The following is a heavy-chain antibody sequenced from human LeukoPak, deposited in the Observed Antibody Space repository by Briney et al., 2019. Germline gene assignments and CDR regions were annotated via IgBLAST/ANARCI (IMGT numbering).Heavy chain of an antibody. V-gene: IGHV6-1*01. J-gene: IGHJ5*02. CDR2: TYYRSTWYN. CDR3: ARRLTQYTAFDP. CDR1: GDSASSNSVT. Sequence: SQTLSLTCAISGDSASSNSVTWNWIRQSPSRGLEWLGRTYYRSTWYNDYAVSVRGRITVNPDTSKNQFSLHLNSVTPEDTAVFYCARRLTQYTAFDPWAKGTRFTVS. D-gene: IGHD1-1*01.